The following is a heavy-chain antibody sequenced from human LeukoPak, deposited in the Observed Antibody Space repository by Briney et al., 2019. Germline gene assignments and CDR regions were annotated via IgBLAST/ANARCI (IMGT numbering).Heavy chain of an antibody. J-gene: IGHJ4*02. D-gene: IGHD6-13*01. Sequence: GGYLRLSCAASGFTFSAYSMNWVRQAPGKGLEWVSSISSSGSYIYYADSVKGRFIISRDNAKNSLYLQMYSLRAEDTAVYYCARWHQLALDYWGQGTLVTVSS. V-gene: IGHV3-21*01. CDR3: ARWHQLALDY. CDR1: GFTFSAYS. CDR2: ISSSGSYI.